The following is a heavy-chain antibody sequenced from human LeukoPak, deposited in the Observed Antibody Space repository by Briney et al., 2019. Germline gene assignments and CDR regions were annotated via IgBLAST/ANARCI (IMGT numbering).Heavy chain of an antibody. Sequence: PGGSLRLSCAASGFTFSNYGMHWVRQAPGKGLEWVAFIRYDESNKYYADSVKGRFTISRDNSKNTLYLQMNSLRAEDTAVYYCARDPRSSYMDVWGKGTTVTVSS. CDR3: ARDPRSSYMDV. D-gene: IGHD3-10*01. CDR1: GFTFSNYG. V-gene: IGHV3-30*02. J-gene: IGHJ6*03. CDR2: IRYDESNK.